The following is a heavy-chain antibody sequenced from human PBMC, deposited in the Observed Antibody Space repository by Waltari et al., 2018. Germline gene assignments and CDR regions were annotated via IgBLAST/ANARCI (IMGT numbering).Heavy chain of an antibody. CDR1: GFTFSSYW. CDR3: ASHDYGDFRAFDY. D-gene: IGHD4-17*01. J-gene: IGHJ4*02. CDR2: INSDGSST. Sequence: EVQLVESGGGLVQPGGSLRLSCAASGFTFSSYWMHWVRQAPGKGLVWVSRINSDGSSTSYADSVKGRFTSSRDNAKNTLYLQMNSLRAEDTAVYYCASHDYGDFRAFDYWGQGTLVTVSS. V-gene: IGHV3-74*01.